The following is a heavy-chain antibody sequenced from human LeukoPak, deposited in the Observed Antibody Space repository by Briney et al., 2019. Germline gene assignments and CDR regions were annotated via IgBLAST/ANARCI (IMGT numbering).Heavy chain of an antibody. CDR3: ARVGVGAAYFDY. Sequence: GGSLRLSCAASGFTVSNNYMSWVRQAPGKGLEWVSVIYSGGTTYYADSVKGRFTISRDNSKNTLYLQMNSLRAEDTAVYYCARVGVGAAYFDYWGQGTLVTVSS. D-gene: IGHD1-26*01. CDR1: GFTVSNNY. CDR2: IYSGGTT. J-gene: IGHJ4*02. V-gene: IGHV3-66*01.